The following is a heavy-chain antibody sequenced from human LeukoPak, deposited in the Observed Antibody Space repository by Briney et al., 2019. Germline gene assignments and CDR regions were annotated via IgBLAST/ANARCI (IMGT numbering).Heavy chain of an antibody. V-gene: IGHV1-46*01. Sequence: ASVKVSCKGSGYTFSSYYIHWVRQAPGQGLEWMGIINPNGGSTNYAQRFQGRVTMTRDTSTSTVYMELSSLRAEETAVYYCAMNRYDIFTDSKSAFDIWGQGTMVTVSS. J-gene: IGHJ3*02. D-gene: IGHD3-9*01. CDR2: INPNGGST. CDR1: GYTFSSYY. CDR3: AMNRYDIFTDSKSAFDI.